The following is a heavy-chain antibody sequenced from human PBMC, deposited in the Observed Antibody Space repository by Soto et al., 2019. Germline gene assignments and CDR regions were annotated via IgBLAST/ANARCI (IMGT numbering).Heavy chain of an antibody. CDR3: ARRGSASYWIDF. V-gene: IGHV4-39*01. Sequence: QLQLQESGPGLVKPSETLSLTCTVSGGSISNSDYYWGWIRQPPGKGLEWIGSMHYSGTTYYNPSLKSRVTISVDTSKNQFSLKLTSVTATDTAVYYCARRGSASYWIDFWGQGTLVTVSS. CDR2: MHYSGTT. J-gene: IGHJ4*02. CDR1: GGSISNSDYY. D-gene: IGHD3-10*01.